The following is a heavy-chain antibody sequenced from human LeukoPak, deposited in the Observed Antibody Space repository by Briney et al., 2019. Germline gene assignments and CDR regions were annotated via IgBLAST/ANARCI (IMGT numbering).Heavy chain of an antibody. D-gene: IGHD1-14*01. CDR1: GGTFSSYA. V-gene: IGHV1-69*06. J-gene: IGHJ4*02. CDR2: IIPIFGTA. Sequence: GASVKVSCKASGGTFSSYAISWVRQAPGQGLEWMGGIIPIFGTANYAQKFQGRVTITADKSTSTAYMELSSLRSEDTAVYYCARGPPKSARYFDYWGQGTLVTVSS. CDR3: ARGPPKSARYFDY.